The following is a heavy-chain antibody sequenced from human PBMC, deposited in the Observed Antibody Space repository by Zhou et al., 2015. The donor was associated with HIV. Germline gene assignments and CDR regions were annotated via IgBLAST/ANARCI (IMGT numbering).Heavy chain of an antibody. J-gene: IGHJ5*02. D-gene: IGHD6-19*01. V-gene: IGHV1-2*02. CDR2: INPNSGGT. CDR3: ARDAIAVAGTGWFDP. Sequence: QVQLVQSGAEVKKPGASVKVSCKASGYTFTGYYMHWVRQAPGQGLEWMGWINPNSGGTNYAQKFQGRVTMTRDTSISTAYMELSRLRSDDTAVYYCARDAIAVAGTGWFDPWGQGTLVTVSS. CDR1: GYTFTGYY.